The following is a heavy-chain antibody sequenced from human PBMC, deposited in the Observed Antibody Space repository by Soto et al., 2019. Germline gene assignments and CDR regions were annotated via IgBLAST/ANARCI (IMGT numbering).Heavy chain of an antibody. CDR2: IYWDDDE. J-gene: IGHJ4*02. Sequence: QITLKESGPTPVKPTQTLTLTCSFSGFSLNTDGEGVGWVRQPPGEALEWVALIYWDDDERYSPSLKTRLTITKDPSKTQVVLIMTNMDPVDTATYYCAHSRNLITEDAQVGDFDYWGQGTLVTVSS. CDR3: AHSRNLITEDAQVGDFDY. V-gene: IGHV2-5*02. CDR1: GFSLNTDGEG. D-gene: IGHD3-10*01.